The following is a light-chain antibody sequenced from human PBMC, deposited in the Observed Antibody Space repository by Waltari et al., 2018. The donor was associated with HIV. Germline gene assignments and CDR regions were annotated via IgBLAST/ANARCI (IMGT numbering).Light chain of an antibody. J-gene: IGLJ3*02. CDR1: SFDISGYNF. Sequence: QSALTQPASVSGSPGQSITISCTGTSFDISGYNFFSWFQHHPGKAPKVIIYEVSNRPSGVSSRFSGSKSGNTASLTISGLQPEDEAEYFCISYISSSSPVFGGGTKLTVL. CDR3: ISYISSSSPV. V-gene: IGLV2-14*01. CDR2: EVS.